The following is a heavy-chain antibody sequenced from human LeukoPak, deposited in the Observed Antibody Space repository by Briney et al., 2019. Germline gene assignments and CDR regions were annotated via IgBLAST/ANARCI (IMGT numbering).Heavy chain of an antibody. V-gene: IGHV4-34*01. CDR1: GGSFSGYY. CDR3: ARGLTPQH. J-gene: IGHJ1*01. D-gene: IGHD1-14*01. CDR2: INHSGST. Sequence: SSETLSLTCAVYGGSFSGYYWSWIRQPPGKGLEWIGEINHSGSTNYNPSLKSRVTISVDTSKNQFSLKLSSVTAADTAVYYCARGLTPQHWGQGTLVTVS.